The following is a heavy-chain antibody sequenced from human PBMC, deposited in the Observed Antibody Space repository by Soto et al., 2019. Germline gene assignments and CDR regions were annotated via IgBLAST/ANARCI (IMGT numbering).Heavy chain of an antibody. CDR2: IFPLTDIP. CDR1: GGTFRNYP. J-gene: IGHJ4*02. V-gene: IGHV1-69*02. CDR3: ARGPLVALNYFES. Sequence: QVQLVQSGTEVKKPGSSVKVSCKASGGTFRNYPINWVRQAPGQGLEWMGSIFPLTDIPDYAQNFQARLTISADKSTITAYMELSSLTSDDTAMYFCARGPLVALNYFESWGQGTLVTVSS.